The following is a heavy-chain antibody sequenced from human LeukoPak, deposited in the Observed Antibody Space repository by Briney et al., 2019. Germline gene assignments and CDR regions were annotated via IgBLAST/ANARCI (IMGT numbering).Heavy chain of an antibody. D-gene: IGHD4-17*01. V-gene: IGHV3-73*01. CDR3: TRHSPDYGDHVAGYYYYYMDV. CDR2: IRSKANSYAT. J-gene: IGHJ6*03. CDR1: GFTFSGSA. Sequence: GGSLRLSRAASGFTFSGSAMHWVRQASGKGLEWVGRIRSKANSYATAYAASVKGRFTISRDDSKNTAYLQMNSLKTEDTAVYYCTRHSPDYGDHVAGYYYYYMDVWGKGTTVTISS.